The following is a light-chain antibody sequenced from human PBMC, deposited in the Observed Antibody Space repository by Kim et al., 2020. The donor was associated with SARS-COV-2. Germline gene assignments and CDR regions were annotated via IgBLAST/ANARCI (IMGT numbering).Light chain of an antibody. Sequence: SASVGDTVTITCRASRRISSYLNWFQQKPGKAPMVLIYAASSLQDGVTSRFSGGGSGTDFALSISSLQPGDTATYYCRQSHSTPYTFGQGTKLEI. J-gene: IGKJ2*01. CDR2: AAS. CDR1: RRISSY. V-gene: IGKV1-39*01. CDR3: RQSHSTPYT.